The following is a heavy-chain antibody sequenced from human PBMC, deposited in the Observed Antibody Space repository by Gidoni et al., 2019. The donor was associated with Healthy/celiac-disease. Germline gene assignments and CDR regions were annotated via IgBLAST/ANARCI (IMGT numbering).Heavy chain of an antibody. CDR1: GFTFSSYS. CDR2: ISSSSSTI. J-gene: IGHJ4*02. Sequence: EVQLVESGGGLVQPGGSLRLSCAASGFTFSSYSMNWVRQAPGKGLEWVSYISSSSSTIYYADSVKGRFTISRDNAKNSLYLQMNSLRAEYTAVYYCARDNARGGRNYFDYWGQGTLVTVSS. CDR3: ARDNARGGRNYFDY. V-gene: IGHV3-48*01. D-gene: IGHD3-16*01.